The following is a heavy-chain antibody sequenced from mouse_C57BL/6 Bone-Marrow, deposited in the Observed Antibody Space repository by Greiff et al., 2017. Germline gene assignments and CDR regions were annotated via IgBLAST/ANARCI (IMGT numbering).Heavy chain of an antibody. J-gene: IGHJ2*01. Sequence: EVQGVESGAELVRPGASVKLSCTASGFNIKDDYMHWVKQRPEQGLEWIGWIDPENGDTEYASKFQGKATITADTSSNTAYLQLSSLTSEDTAVYYCTLLLWYTLYGGQGTTRTVSS. D-gene: IGHD2-1*01. CDR3: TLLLWYTLY. V-gene: IGHV14-4*01. CDR1: GFNIKDDY. CDR2: IDPENGDT.